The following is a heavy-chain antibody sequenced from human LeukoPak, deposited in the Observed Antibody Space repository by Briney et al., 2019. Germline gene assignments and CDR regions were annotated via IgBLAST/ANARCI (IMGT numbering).Heavy chain of an antibody. CDR1: GGSISSYY. J-gene: IGHJ4*02. CDR3: ARERVYSSSFPLDY. Sequence: PSEALSLTCTVSGGSISSYYWSWIRQPAGKGLEWIGRIYTSGSTNYNPSLKSRVTMSVDTSKNQFSLKLSSVTAADTAVYYCARERVYSSSFPLDYRGQGTLVTVSS. D-gene: IGHD6-6*01. CDR2: IYTSGST. V-gene: IGHV4-4*07.